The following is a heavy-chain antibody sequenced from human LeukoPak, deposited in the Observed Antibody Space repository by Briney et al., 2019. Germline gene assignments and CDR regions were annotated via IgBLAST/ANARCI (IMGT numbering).Heavy chain of an antibody. CDR1: GFTFSSYW. CDR2: IKQDGREK. V-gene: IGHV3-7*05. CDR3: AKAVYYYDSSGYHEYFDY. J-gene: IGHJ4*02. D-gene: IGHD3-22*01. Sequence: GSLRLSCAASGFTFSSYWMSWVRQAPGKGLEWVANIKQDGREKYYVDSVKGRFTISRDNAKNSLYLQMNSLRAEDTAVYYCAKAVYYYDSSGYHEYFDYWGQGTLVTVSS.